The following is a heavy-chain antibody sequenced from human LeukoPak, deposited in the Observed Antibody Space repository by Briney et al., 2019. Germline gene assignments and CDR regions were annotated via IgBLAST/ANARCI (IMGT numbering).Heavy chain of an antibody. CDR1: GGSINNYY. J-gene: IGHJ4*02. V-gene: IGHV4-34*01. CDR3: ARRTYGGYYGY. D-gene: IGHD4/OR15-4a*01. Sequence: PSETLSLTCTVSGGSINNYYWSWIRQPPGKGLEWIGEINHSGSTNYNPSLKSRVTISVDTSKNQFSLKLSSVTAADTAVYYCARRTYGGYYGYWGQGTLVTVSS. CDR2: INHSGST.